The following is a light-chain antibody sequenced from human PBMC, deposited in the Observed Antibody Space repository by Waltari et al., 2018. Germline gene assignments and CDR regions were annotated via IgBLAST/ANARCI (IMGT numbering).Light chain of an antibody. CDR2: DVS. CDR1: SSDVGGYHY. V-gene: IGLV2-14*03. CDR3: SSYTSSSSVV. J-gene: IGLJ2*01. Sequence: QSALTQPASVSVSPGQSLTISCTGTSSDVGGYHYVSWYHQHPGKAPKLMIYDVSNRPSGVSNRFSGSKSGNTASLTISGLQAEDEADYYCSSYTSSSSVVFGGGTKLTV.